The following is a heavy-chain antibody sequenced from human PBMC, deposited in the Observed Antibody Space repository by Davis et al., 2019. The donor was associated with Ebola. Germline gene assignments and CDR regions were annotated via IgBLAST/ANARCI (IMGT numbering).Heavy chain of an antibody. J-gene: IGHJ3*02. CDR1: GYTFTSYG. CDR2: ISAYNGNT. Sequence: ASVKVSCKASGYTFTSYGISWVRQAPGQGLEWMGWISAYNGNTNYAQKVQGRVTMTTDTSTGTAYLDLRSLRSDDAAVYFCARTSIVGTTTTASDIWGQGTLVTVSS. CDR3: ARTSIVGTTTTASDI. D-gene: IGHD1-26*01. V-gene: IGHV1-18*04.